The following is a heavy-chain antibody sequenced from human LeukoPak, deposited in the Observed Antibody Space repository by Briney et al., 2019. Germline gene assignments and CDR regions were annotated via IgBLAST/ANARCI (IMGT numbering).Heavy chain of an antibody. CDR1: GFTFSSYG. CDR2: ISGSGGST. D-gene: IGHD6-19*01. J-gene: IGHJ4*02. CDR3: ARRSVAGSLDY. Sequence: GGSLRLSCAASGFTFSSYGMSWVRQAPGKGLEWVSAISGSGGSTYYADSVKGRFTISRDNAENSIYLQMNSLRAEDTAVYYCARRSVAGSLDYWGQGTLVTVSS. V-gene: IGHV3-23*01.